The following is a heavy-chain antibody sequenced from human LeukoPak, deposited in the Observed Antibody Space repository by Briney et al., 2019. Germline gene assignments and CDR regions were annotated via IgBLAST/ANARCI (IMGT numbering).Heavy chain of an antibody. CDR2: IWYDGSKA. CDR1: GFTFSGYG. CDR3: ARFEGLVAGLDQ. D-gene: IGHD6-19*01. Sequence: GSLRLSCAASGFTFSGYGMHWVRQAPGKGLEWVAVIWYDGSKAYYVDSVKGRFTISRDNSKNTLYLQMNSLRVDDTGVYYCARFEGLVAGLDQWGRGTLVTASS. V-gene: IGHV3-33*01. J-gene: IGHJ5*02.